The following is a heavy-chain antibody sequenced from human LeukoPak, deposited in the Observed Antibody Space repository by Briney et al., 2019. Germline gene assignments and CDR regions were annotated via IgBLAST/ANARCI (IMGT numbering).Heavy chain of an antibody. V-gene: IGHV4-34*01. D-gene: IGHD1-1*01. CDR1: GGSFSGYY. J-gene: IGHJ4*02. Sequence: SETLSLTCAVYGGSFSGYYWSWIRQPPGKGLEWVGEINHSGSTNYNPSLKSRVTISVDTSKNQFSLKLSSVTAADTAVYYCARGRGTDYWGQGTLVTVSS. CDR2: INHSGST. CDR3: ARGRGTDY.